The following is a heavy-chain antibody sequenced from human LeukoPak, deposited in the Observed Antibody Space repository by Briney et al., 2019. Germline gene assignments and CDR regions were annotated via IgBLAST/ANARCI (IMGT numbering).Heavy chain of an antibody. V-gene: IGHV1-8*01. D-gene: IGHD3-22*01. CDR3: ARFYYDSTPSAFDI. J-gene: IGHJ3*02. CDR2: MNPNSGNT. CDR1: GYTFTSYD. Sequence: GASVKVSCKASGYTFTSYDINWVRQATGQGLEWMGWMNPNSGNTGYAQKFQGRVTMTRNTSISTAYMELSSLRSEDTAMYYCARFYYDSTPSAFDIWGQGTMVTVSS.